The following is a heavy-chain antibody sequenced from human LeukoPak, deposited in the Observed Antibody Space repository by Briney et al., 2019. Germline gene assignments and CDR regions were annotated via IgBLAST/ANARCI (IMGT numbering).Heavy chain of an antibody. V-gene: IGHV1-69*13. CDR2: IILIFGIA. D-gene: IGHD1-1*01. CDR3: ARGKSGIPYYYYGMDV. CDR1: LGTFSSHA. Sequence: AAVKVSRKDSLGTFSSHALSWVRQAPGQGLECMGGIILIFGIANSEKKYQGRVTITADESTSAASTELCSLRSEDPAVYYCARGKSGIPYYYYGMDVWGQGTTVTVSS. J-gene: IGHJ6*02.